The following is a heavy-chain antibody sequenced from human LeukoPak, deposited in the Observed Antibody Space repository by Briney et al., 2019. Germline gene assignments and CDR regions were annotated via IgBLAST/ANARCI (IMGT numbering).Heavy chain of an antibody. V-gene: IGHV4-34*01. CDR1: GGSVSGYY. Sequence: PSETLSLTCAVYGGSVSGYYWSWIRQPPGKGLGWIGEINHTGSTNYNPSLKSRVTISVDTSKNQFSLKLSSVTAADTAVYYCARVISVADYLCWFDPWGQGTLVTVSS. J-gene: IGHJ5*02. D-gene: IGHD6-19*01. CDR3: ARVISVADYLCWFDP. CDR2: INHTGST.